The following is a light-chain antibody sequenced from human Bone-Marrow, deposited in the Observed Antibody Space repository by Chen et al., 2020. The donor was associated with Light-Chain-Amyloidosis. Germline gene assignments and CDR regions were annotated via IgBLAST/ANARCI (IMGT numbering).Light chain of an antibody. V-gene: IGKV1-39*01. CDR2: AAS. CDR3: QQSYISPFN. Sequence: DIQMTQSPSSLSASDGDRLTITCRASQTINSYLNWYQQKLGKAPKLLIYAASNLERGVPSRFSGSGSGTDFALTIISLQPDDFATYFCQQSYISPFNFGGGTKVDIK. J-gene: IGKJ4*01. CDR1: QTINSY.